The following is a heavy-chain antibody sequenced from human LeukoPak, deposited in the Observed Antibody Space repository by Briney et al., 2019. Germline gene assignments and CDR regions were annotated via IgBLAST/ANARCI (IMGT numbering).Heavy chain of an antibody. CDR1: GFTFTGYW. CDR3: ARDATRGGDNDY. CDR2: INEDGSYK. Sequence: GGSLRPSCAVSGFTFTGYWMSWVRQAPGKGLEWVANINEDGSYKFHADSVKGRLTISRDNSKNSLYLQMSSLRADDTAVYYCARDATRGGDNDYWGQGTRVIVSS. D-gene: IGHD2-21*02. V-gene: IGHV3-7*01. J-gene: IGHJ4*02.